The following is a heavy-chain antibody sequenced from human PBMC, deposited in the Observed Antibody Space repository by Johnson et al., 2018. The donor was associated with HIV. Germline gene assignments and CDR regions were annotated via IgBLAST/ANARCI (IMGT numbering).Heavy chain of an antibody. CDR1: RFTFSSND. CDR3: AREVAGDYGDSPGAFDI. D-gene: IGHD4-17*01. V-gene: IGHV3-13*01. J-gene: IGHJ3*02. CDR2: IGPGGDT. Sequence: VQLVESGGGLVQPGGSLRLSCAASRFTFSSNDMHWVRQATGKGLEWVSTIGPGGDTYYPGSVKGRFTISREHANNSLYLQMNSLRAEDTAVYYCAREVAGDYGDSPGAFDIWGQGTMVTVSS.